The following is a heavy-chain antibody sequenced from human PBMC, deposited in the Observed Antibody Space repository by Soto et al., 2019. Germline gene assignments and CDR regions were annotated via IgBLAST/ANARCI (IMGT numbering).Heavy chain of an antibody. CDR3: AREGSYSAYNFAHGIQLWSFDF. V-gene: IGHV4-4*07. J-gene: IGHJ4*02. CDR2: IFSSGST. D-gene: IGHD5-12*01. CDR1: GGSINTFY. Sequence: SETLSLTCTVSGGSINTFYWSWVRQPAGKGLEWIGRIFSSGSTSFNPSLESRVAMSVDTSKNHFSLNLSPVTAADMAVYYCAREGSYSAYNFAHGIQLWSFDFWGQGALVTVSS.